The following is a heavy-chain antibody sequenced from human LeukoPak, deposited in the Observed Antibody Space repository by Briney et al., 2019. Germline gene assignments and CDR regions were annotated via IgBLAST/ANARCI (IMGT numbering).Heavy chain of an antibody. D-gene: IGHD3-10*01. J-gene: IGHJ3*02. CDR3: ARDRQPSYGSGSYGAFDI. CDR2: ISAYNGNT. Sequence: WASVKVSCKASGYTFTSYGISWVRQAPGQGLEWMGWISAYNGNTNYAQKLQGRVTMTTDTSTSKAYMELRSLRSDDTAVYYCARDRQPSYGSGSYGAFDIWGQGTMVTVSS. V-gene: IGHV1-18*01. CDR1: GYTFTSYG.